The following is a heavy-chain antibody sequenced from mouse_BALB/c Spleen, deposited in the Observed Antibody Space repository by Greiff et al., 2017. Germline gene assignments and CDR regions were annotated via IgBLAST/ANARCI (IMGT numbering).Heavy chain of an antibody. V-gene: IGHV5-17*02. CDR1: GFTFSSFG. CDR3: ARALRRGYAMDY. Sequence: EVQLVESGGGLVQPGGSRKLSCAASGFTFSSFGMHWVRQAPEKGLEWVAYISSGSSTIYYADTVKGRFTISRDNPKNTLFLQMTSLRSEDTAMYYCARALRRGYAMDYWGQGTSVTVSS. CDR2: ISSGSSTI. D-gene: IGHD3-2*02. J-gene: IGHJ4*01.